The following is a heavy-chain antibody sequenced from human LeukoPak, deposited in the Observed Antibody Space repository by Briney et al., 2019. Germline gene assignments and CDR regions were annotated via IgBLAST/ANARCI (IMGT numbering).Heavy chain of an antibody. D-gene: IGHD2-2*01. V-gene: IGHV3-23*01. Sequence: GGSLRLSCAGYGFTFHSYAMSWVRQAPGKGPEWVSTIGASGGSIYYADSVKGRFTISRDNSKNTLFLQMNSLRADDTAVYYCAKDPGRYCSSSSCYLSSFSGYFDYWGQGTLVAVSS. CDR1: GFTFHSYA. CDR2: IGASGGSI. J-gene: IGHJ4*02. CDR3: AKDPGRYCSSSSCYLSSFSGYFDY.